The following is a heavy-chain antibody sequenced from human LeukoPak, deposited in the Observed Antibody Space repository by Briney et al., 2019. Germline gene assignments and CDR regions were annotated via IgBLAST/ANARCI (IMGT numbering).Heavy chain of an antibody. CDR1: GGSISSYY. V-gene: IGHV4-59*01. D-gene: IGHD3-10*01. J-gene: IGHJ6*04. CDR2: IYYSGTT. Sequence: PSETLSLTCTVSGGSISSYYWNWIRQPPGKGLEWIGYIYYSGTTNYNPSLKSRVSMSVDTSKNQFSLKLSSVTAADTAVYYCAREPHSMKYYYGSGSLAGILDVWGKGTTVTVSS. CDR3: AREPHSMKYYYGSGSLAGILDV.